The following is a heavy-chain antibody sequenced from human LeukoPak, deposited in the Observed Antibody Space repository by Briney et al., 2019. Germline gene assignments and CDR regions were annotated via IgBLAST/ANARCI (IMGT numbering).Heavy chain of an antibody. CDR3: AKDIEDGYSSSWYAFDY. CDR2: ISWDGGST. V-gene: IGHV3-43D*03. Sequence: GGSLRLSCAASGFTFDDYAMHWVRQAPGKGLEWVSLISWDGGSTYYADSVKGRFTISRDNSKNSLYLQMNSLRAEDTALYYCAKDIEDGYSSSWYAFDYWGQGTLVTVSP. D-gene: IGHD6-13*01. CDR1: GFTFDDYA. J-gene: IGHJ4*02.